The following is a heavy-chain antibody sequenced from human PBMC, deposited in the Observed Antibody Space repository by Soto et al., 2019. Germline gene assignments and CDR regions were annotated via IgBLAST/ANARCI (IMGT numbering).Heavy chain of an antibody. CDR2: IYYSGST. D-gene: IGHD3-22*01. Sequence: LSLTCTVSGGSISSSSYYWGWIRQPPGKGLEWIGSIYYSGSTYYNPSLKSRVTISVDTSKNQFSLKLSSVTAADTAVYYCARGYDSSGYYYYYYYGMDVWGQGTTVTVSS. J-gene: IGHJ6*02. V-gene: IGHV4-39*01. CDR1: GGSISSSSYY. CDR3: ARGYDSSGYYYYYYYGMDV.